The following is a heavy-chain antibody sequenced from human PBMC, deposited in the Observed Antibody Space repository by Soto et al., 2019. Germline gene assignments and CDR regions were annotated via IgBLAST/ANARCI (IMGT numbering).Heavy chain of an antibody. J-gene: IGHJ6*04. CDR1: GFTFSSYS. CDR3: ARAPSYSGYDFQWMDV. D-gene: IGHD5-12*01. CDR2: ISSSSSTI. V-gene: IGHV3-48*01. Sequence: PGGSLRLSCAASGFTFSSYSMNWVRQAPGKWLELVSYISSSSSTIYYADSVKGRFTISRDNAKNSLYLQMNSLRAEDTAVYYCARAPSYSGYDFQWMDVWGKGTTVTVSS.